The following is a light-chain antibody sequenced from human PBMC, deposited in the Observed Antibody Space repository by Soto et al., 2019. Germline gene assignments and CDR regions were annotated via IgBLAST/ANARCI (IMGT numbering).Light chain of an antibody. CDR3: RQSRSAPPDI. Sequence: EVGLTQSPCTLSLSPGERATLSCRASQSLDSTYLAWYQQKPGQSPRLVIYGASRRATGIPDRCSGSGCATDHSPTIGRLEHEEYGVYYCRQSRSAPPDIFGAGTRLDI. CDR1: QSLDSTY. J-gene: IGKJ2*01. CDR2: GAS. V-gene: IGKV3-20*01.